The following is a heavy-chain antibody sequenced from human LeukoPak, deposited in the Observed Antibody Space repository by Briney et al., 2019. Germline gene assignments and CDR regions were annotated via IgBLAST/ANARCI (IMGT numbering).Heavy chain of an antibody. CDR3: AKDNGYYGMDV. D-gene: IGHD2-8*01. V-gene: IGHV3-23*01. CDR2: ISGSGGST. CDR1: GFTFSSYA. J-gene: IGHJ6*02. Sequence: GGSLRPSCAASGFTFSSYAINWVRQAPGKGLEWVSAISGSGGSTYYADSVKGRFTISRDNSKNTLYLQMNSLRAEDTAVYYCAKDNGYYGMDVWGQGTTVTVSS.